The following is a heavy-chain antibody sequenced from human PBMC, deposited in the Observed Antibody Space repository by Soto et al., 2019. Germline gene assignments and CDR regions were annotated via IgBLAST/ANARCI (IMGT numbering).Heavy chain of an antibody. D-gene: IGHD4-4*01. Sequence: EVQLVESGGGLVQHGGALRLSCAASGFTFSPFWMHWVRQVPGKGPVWVSRINSDGNSTSYADSVKGRFTISRDNAKNTLYLQMNSLRAADTAVYYCARGSNHFDYWCQGTLFTVSS. CDR3: ARGSNHFDY. J-gene: IGHJ4*02. CDR1: GFTFSPFW. CDR2: INSDGNST. V-gene: IGHV3-74*01.